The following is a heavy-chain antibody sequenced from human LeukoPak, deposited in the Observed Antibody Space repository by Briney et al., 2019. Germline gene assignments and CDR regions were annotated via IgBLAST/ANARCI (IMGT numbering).Heavy chain of an antibody. CDR1: GGSFSGYY. D-gene: IGHD6-13*01. CDR3: ARRGSWTYYYAMDV. CDR2: INHSGST. V-gene: IGHV4-34*01. J-gene: IGHJ6*02. Sequence: SETLSLTCAVYGGSFSGYYWSWIRQPPGKGLEWIGEINHSGSTNYNPSLKSRVTISVDTSKNQFSLKLSSVTAADTAVYYCARRGSWTYYYAMDVWGQGTTVTVSS.